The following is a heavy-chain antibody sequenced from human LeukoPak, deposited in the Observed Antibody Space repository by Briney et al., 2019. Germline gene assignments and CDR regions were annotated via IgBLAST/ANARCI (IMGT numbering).Heavy chain of an antibody. J-gene: IGHJ4*02. CDR1: GFTFRSYG. V-gene: IGHV3-30*18. CDR2: ISFDGSDK. CDR3: AKSSPILRYFDWLSGMDY. Sequence: GGSLRLSCAASGFTFRSYGMHWVRQAPGKGLERAAVISFDGSDKYLADSVKGRLTISRDNSKNTLYLQMNSLRAEDTAVYYCAKSSPILRYFDWLSGMDYWGQGTLVTVSS. D-gene: IGHD3-9*01.